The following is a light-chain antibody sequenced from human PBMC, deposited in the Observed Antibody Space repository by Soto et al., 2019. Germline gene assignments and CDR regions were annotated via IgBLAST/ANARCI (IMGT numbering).Light chain of an antibody. CDR1: QSINNW. CDR2: DAS. V-gene: IGKV1-5*01. Sequence: DFQITQSPVSLSWCLGDRVTITGRASQSINNWLAWYQQKPGKAPKFLIYDASTLETGVPSRFSGSASGTEFTLTISSLQSEDFGVYYCQQYNNWWTFGQGTKVDIK. CDR3: QQYNNWWT. J-gene: IGKJ1*01.